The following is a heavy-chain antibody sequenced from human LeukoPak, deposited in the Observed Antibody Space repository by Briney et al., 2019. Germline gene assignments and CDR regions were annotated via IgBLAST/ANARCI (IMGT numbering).Heavy chain of an antibody. CDR2: ISSSSSYI. CDR1: GFTFSSYE. D-gene: IGHD3-22*01. V-gene: IGHV3-21*01. J-gene: IGHJ3*02. Sequence: GGSLRLSCAASGFTFSSYEMNWVRQAPGKGLEWVSSISSSSSYIYYADSVKGRFTISRDNAKNSLYLQMNSLRAEDTAVYYCARDHSGYYDSSGYQGPGAFDIWGQGTMVTVSS. CDR3: ARDHSGYYDSSGYQGPGAFDI.